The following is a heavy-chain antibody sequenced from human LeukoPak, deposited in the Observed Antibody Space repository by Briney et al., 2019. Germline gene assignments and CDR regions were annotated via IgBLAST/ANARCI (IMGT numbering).Heavy chain of an antibody. V-gene: IGHV3-30*18. CDR2: ISYDGSNK. D-gene: IGHD5-18*01. CDR1: GFTFSSYG. CDR3: AKELRGYSYGLRNNWFDP. Sequence: GGSLRLSCAASGFTFSSYGMHWVRQAPGKGLEWVAVISYDGSNKYYADSVKGRFTISRDNSKNTLYLQMNSLRAEDTAVYYCAKELRGYSYGLRNNWFDPWRQGTLVTVSS. J-gene: IGHJ5*02.